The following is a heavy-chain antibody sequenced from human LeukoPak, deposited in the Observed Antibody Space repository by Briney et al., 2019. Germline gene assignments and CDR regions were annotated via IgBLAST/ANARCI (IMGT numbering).Heavy chain of an antibody. Sequence: GASVKVSCKASGYIFTSYYMHWVRQAPGQGLEWMGIINPSGGSTSYTQKFQGRVTMTGDTSTTTVYMELSSLRSQDTAVYYCARHKEVGDYYYFDYWGQGTLVTVSS. V-gene: IGHV1-46*01. CDR2: INPSGGST. CDR1: GYIFTSYY. J-gene: IGHJ4*02. CDR3: ARHKEVGDYYYFDY. D-gene: IGHD2/OR15-2a*01.